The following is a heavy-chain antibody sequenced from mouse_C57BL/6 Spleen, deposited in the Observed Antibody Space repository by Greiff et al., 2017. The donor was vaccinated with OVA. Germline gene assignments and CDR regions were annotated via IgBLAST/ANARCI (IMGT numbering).Heavy chain of an antibody. Sequence: QVQLKQPGAELVRPGSSVKLSCKASGYTFTSYWMHWVKQRPIQGLEWIGNIDPSDSETHYNQKFKDKATLTVDKSSSTAYMQLSSLTSEDSAVYYCARGDSSYYFDYWGQGTTLTVSS. V-gene: IGHV1-52*01. J-gene: IGHJ2*01. CDR2: IDPSDSET. CDR1: GYTFTSYW. D-gene: IGHD1-1*01. CDR3: ARGDSSYYFDY.